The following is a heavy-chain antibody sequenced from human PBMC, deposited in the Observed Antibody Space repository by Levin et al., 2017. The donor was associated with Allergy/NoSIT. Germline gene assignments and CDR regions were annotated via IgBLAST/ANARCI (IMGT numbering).Heavy chain of an antibody. Sequence: SSETLSLTCTVSGGSISNYYWSWIRQSPGKGLEWIGYIYYSGSTNYNPSLKSRLTISVDTSKNQFSLKLSSVTAADTAVYYCARHFAYEFRRKNYYYYMDVWGKGTTVTVSS. CDR3: ARHFAYEFRRKNYYYYMDV. D-gene: IGHD5-12*01. CDR2: IYYSGST. J-gene: IGHJ6*03. V-gene: IGHV4-59*08. CDR1: GGSISNYY.